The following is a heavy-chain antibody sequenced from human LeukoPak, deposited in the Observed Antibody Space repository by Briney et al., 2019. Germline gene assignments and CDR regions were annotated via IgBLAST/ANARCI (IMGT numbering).Heavy chain of an antibody. CDR2: IYSGGST. V-gene: IGHV3-53*01. CDR3: ARERYDFWSGYSYYFDY. D-gene: IGHD3-3*01. CDR1: RFTFSSFA. J-gene: IGHJ4*02. Sequence: GGSLRLSCAASRFTFSSFAMSWVRQAPGKGLEWVSVIYSGGSTYYADSVKGRFTISRDNSKNTLYLQMNSLRAEDTAVYYCARERYDFWSGYSYYFDYWGQGTLVTVSS.